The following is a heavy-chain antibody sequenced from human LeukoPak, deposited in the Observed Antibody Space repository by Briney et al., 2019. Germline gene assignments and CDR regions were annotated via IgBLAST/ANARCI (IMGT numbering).Heavy chain of an antibody. D-gene: IGHD2-2*01. CDR3: AKDLACSSTSCYSY. CDR2: ISGSGGST. Sequence: GGSLRLSCAASGFTFSSYAMSWVRQAPGKGLEWVSAISGSGGSTYYADSVKGRFTISRDNSKNTLYLQMNSLRAEDTAVNYCAKDLACSSTSCYSYWGQGTLVTVSS. J-gene: IGHJ4*02. V-gene: IGHV3-23*01. CDR1: GFTFSSYA.